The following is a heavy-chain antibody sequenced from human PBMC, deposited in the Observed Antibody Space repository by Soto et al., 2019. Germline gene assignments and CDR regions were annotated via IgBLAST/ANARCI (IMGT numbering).Heavy chain of an antibody. CDR2: IVPIFGTA. CDR3: ACWGVGRAPFDD. J-gene: IGHJ4*02. CDR1: GGTFSSYA. D-gene: IGHD3-16*01. V-gene: IGHV1-69*01. Sequence: QVQLVQSEAEVKKPGSSVKDSCKASGGTFSSYAISWVRQAPGQVLEWMGGIVPIFGTANYAQKFQGRVTITADESTSSGDMDMCRLRDEDRAVYCCACWGVGRAPFDDCGQGTMDTVCS.